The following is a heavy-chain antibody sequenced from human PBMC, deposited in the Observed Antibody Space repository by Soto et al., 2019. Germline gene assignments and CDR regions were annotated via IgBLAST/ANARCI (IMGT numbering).Heavy chain of an antibody. Sequence: SETLSLTCAVYGGSFSGYYWSWIRQPPGKGLEWSGEINHSGSTNYNPSLKSRVTISVDTSKNQFSLKLSSVTAADTAVYYCARGYRGRRVYRGYDWAYYYYSYMDVWGKGTTVTVS. CDR2: INHSGST. J-gene: IGHJ6*03. CDR3: ARGYRGRRVYRGYDWAYYYYSYMDV. D-gene: IGHD5-12*01. CDR1: GGSFSGYY. V-gene: IGHV4-34*01.